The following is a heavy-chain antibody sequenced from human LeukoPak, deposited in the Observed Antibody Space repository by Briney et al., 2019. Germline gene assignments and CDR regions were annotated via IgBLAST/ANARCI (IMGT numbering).Heavy chain of an antibody. D-gene: IGHD5-24*01. Sequence: GGSLRLSCSVSEFTFSSYAMHWVRQAPGKGLQYVSSISSSGDSTYCAASVKGRFTISRDNSKSTLYLQMNSLRTEDTAVYYCVKDRWIDYWGQGALVTVSS. J-gene: IGHJ4*02. CDR1: EFTFSSYA. V-gene: IGHV3-64D*06. CDR2: ISSSGDST. CDR3: VKDRWIDY.